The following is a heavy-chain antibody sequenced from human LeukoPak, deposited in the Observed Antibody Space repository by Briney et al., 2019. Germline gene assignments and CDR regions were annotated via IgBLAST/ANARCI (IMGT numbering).Heavy chain of an antibody. CDR1: GGSFSGYY. CDR2: INHSGST. D-gene: IGHD3-22*01. V-gene: IGHV4-34*01. Sequence: SETLSLTCAVYGGSFSGYYWSWIRQPPGKGLEWIGEINHSGSTNYNPSLKSRVTLSVAPSKTQFSLKLSSVTAADTAVYYCARRLYYYDSSGYYRFRYYYYYYMDVWGKGTTVTISS. J-gene: IGHJ6*03. CDR3: ARRLYYYDSSGYYRFRYYYYYYMDV.